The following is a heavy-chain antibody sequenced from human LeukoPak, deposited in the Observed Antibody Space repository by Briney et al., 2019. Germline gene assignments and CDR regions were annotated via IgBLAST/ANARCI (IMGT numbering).Heavy chain of an antibody. CDR1: GFTFSSYA. Sequence: GGSLRLSCAASGFTFSSYAMSWVRQAPGKGLEWVSAISGSGGSTYYADSVKGRFTISRDNSKNTLYLQMNSLRADDTAVYYCAKGGGRELLAYYFDYWGQGTLVTVSS. J-gene: IGHJ4*02. CDR2: ISGSGGST. V-gene: IGHV3-23*01. CDR3: AKGGGRELLAYYFDY. D-gene: IGHD1-26*01.